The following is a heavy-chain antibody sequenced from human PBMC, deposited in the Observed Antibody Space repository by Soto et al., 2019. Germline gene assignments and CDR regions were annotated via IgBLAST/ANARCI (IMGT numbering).Heavy chain of an antibody. V-gene: IGHV4-34*01. D-gene: IGHD2-2*01. J-gene: IGHJ6*02. CDR3: ARQKPAASYYYYYGMDV. CDR1: GGSFSGYY. CDR2: INHSGST. Sequence: SETLSLTCAVYGGSFSGYYWSWIRQPPGKGLEWIGEINHSGSTNYNPSLKSRVTISVDTSKNQFSLKLSSVTAADTAVYYCARQKPAASYYYYYGMDVWGQGTTVTVSS.